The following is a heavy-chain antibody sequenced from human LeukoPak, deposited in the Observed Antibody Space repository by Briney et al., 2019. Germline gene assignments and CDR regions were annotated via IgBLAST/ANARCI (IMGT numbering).Heavy chain of an antibody. CDR2: ISYDGSNK. Sequence: GGSLRLSCAASGFTFSSYGMHWVRQAPGKGLEWVAVISYDGSNKYYADSVKGRFTISRDNSKNTLYLQMNSLRAEDTAVYYCEPFPNWFDPWGQGTLVTVSS. V-gene: IGHV3-30*03. CDR1: GFTFSSYG. J-gene: IGHJ5*02. CDR3: EPFPNWFDP.